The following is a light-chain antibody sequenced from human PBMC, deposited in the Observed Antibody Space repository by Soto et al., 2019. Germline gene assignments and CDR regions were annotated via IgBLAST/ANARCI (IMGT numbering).Light chain of an antibody. CDR1: QGIGDS. CDR3: QKYNGVPRT. V-gene: IGKV1-27*01. CDR2: AAS. J-gene: IGKJ1*01. Sequence: DIQMTQSPSSLSASVGDRVTITCQASQGIGDSLAWFQQKPGKVPKLLIYAASTLQLGVPSRFSGSGSGTDFTLTISSLQPEDVATYYCQKYNGVPRTFGQGTKVEIK.